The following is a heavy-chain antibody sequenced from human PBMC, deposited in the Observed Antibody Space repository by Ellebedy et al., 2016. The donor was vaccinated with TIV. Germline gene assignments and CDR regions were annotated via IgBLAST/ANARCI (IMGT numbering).Heavy chain of an antibody. CDR1: GYIFTTYW. CDR2: IYPGDSAT. CDR3: ARQLDSAFTDAFDI. Sequence: GESLKISCQVSGYIFTTYWIGWVRQMPGKGLEWMGIIYPGDSATSYNPSFQGHVTISADKSISTAYLQWNSLKASDTAIYFCARQLDSAFTDAFDIWGQGTMVTVSS. J-gene: IGHJ3*02. V-gene: IGHV5-51*01. D-gene: IGHD3-16*01.